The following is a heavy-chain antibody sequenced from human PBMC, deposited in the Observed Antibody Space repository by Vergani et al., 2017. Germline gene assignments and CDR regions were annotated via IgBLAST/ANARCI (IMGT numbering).Heavy chain of an antibody. J-gene: IGHJ6*02. CDR2: INTNTGNP. V-gene: IGHV7-4-1*02. CDR1: GYTFTSYA. Sequence: QVPLVQSGSELKKPGASVKVSCKASGYTFTSYAMNWVRQAPGQGLEWMGWINTNTGNPTYAKCFTGRFVFSLDTSVSTAYLQISSLMTEDTALYYCARRGGGWTQTYYYYCMDVWDRGTTFTVSS. CDR3: ARRGGGWTQTYYYYCMDV. D-gene: IGHD3-16*01.